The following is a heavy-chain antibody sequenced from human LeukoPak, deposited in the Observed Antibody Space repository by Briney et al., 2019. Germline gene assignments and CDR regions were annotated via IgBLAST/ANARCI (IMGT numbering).Heavy chain of an antibody. CDR3: ARDQDDSSGWYVGVGY. D-gene: IGHD6-19*01. CDR1: GYTFTSYG. V-gene: IGHV1-18*01. J-gene: IGHJ4*02. CDR2: ISAYNGNT. Sequence: ASVTVSCKASGYTFTSYGISWVRQAPGQGLEWMGWISAYNGNTNYAQKLQGRVTMTTDTSTSTAYMELRSLRSDDTAVYYCARDQDDSSGWYVGVGYWGQGTLVTVSS.